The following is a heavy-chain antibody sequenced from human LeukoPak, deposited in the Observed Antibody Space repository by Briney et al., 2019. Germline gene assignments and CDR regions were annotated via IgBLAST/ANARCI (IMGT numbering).Heavy chain of an antibody. CDR1: GFTFSNYW. J-gene: IGHJ4*02. Sequence: GGSLRPSCAASGFTFSNYWMHWVRQAPGKGLVWLSLINTGGSSTNYADSVKGRFTISRDNAKNTLYLQMNSLRAEDTAVYYCARDRGITIDCWGQGTLVTVSS. D-gene: IGHD3-10*01. V-gene: IGHV3-74*01. CDR2: INTGGSST. CDR3: ARDRGITIDC.